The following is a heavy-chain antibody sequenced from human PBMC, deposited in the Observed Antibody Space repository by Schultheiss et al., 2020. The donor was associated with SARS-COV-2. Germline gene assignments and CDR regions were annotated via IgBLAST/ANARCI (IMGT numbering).Heavy chain of an antibody. CDR3: ARDGKWNDVRGDAFDI. CDR1: GYTFTSYG. J-gene: IGHJ3*02. D-gene: IGHD1-1*01. V-gene: IGHV1-18*01. Sequence: ASVKVSCKASGYTFTSYGIAWVRQAPGQGFEWMGWISAYNGNTNYAQRLQGRVTMTTDTSTSTAYMELRSLRSDDTAVYYCARDGKWNDVRGDAFDIWGQGTMVTVSS. CDR2: ISAYNGNT.